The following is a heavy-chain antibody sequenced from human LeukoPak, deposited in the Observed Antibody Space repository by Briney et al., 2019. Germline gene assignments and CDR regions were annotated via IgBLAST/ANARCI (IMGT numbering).Heavy chain of an antibody. CDR1: GFTFGDYA. CDR3: TRGSSSGWYSPFDY. V-gene: IGHV3-49*04. J-gene: IGHJ4*02. CDR2: IRSKAYGGTT. Sequence: GGSLRLSCTASGFTFGDYAMSWVRQAPGKGLEWVGFIRSKAYGGTTEYAASVKGRFTISRDDSKSIAYLQMNSLKTEDTAVYYYTRGSSSGWYSPFDYWGQGTLVTVSS. D-gene: IGHD6-19*01.